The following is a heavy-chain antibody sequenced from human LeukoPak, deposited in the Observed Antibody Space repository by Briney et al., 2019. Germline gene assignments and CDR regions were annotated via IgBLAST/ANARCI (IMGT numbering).Heavy chain of an antibody. D-gene: IGHD7-27*01. Sequence: GGSLRLSCAASGFTFSDYYMSWIRQAPGKGLEWVSYISSSGSTIYYADSVKGRFTISRDNADSSLYLQMRSLRGDDTGLYYCARGTGDRGFDYWGQGTLVTVSS. V-gene: IGHV3-11*04. CDR2: ISSSGSTI. J-gene: IGHJ4*02. CDR1: GFTFSDYY. CDR3: ARGTGDRGFDY.